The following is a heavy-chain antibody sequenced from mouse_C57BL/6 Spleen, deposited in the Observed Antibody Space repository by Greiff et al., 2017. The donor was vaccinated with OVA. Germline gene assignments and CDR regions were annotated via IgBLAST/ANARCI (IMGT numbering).Heavy chain of an antibody. D-gene: IGHD3-3*01. CDR1: GYTFTSYW. Sequence: VQLQQPGAELVRPGSSVKLSCKASGYTFTSYWMDWVKQRPGQGLEWIGNIYPSDSETHYNQKFKDKATLTVDKSSSTAYMQLSSLTSEDSAVYYCARGADDYVDYWGQGTTLTVSS. J-gene: IGHJ2*01. CDR2: IYPSDSET. V-gene: IGHV1-61*01. CDR3: ARGADDYVDY.